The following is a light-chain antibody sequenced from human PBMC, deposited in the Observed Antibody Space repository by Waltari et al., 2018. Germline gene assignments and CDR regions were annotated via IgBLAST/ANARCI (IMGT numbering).Light chain of an antibody. CDR1: SSDIGYYNL. V-gene: IGLV2-23*02. CDR3: CSYIGDSAWV. Sequence: GQSITISCTGTSSDIGYYNLVSWYQQDPGKAPKVILYEVNKRPSGVSNRYSGSKSGNTASLTICGLQAEDEADYYCCSYIGDSAWVFGGGTKVTVL. J-gene: IGLJ3*02. CDR2: EVN.